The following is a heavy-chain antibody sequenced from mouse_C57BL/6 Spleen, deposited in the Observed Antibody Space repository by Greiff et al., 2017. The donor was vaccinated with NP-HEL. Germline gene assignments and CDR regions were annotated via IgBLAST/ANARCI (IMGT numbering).Heavy chain of an antibody. CDR2: IWTGGGT. CDR3: ARNYYGSSSTFDY. Sequence: VKVVESGPGLVAPSQSLSITCTVSGFSLPSYAISWVRQPPGKGLVWLGVIWTGGGTNYNSALKSRLSISKDNSKSQVFLQMNSLQTDDTARYYCARNYYGSSSTFDYWGQGTTLTVSS. CDR1: GFSLPSYA. D-gene: IGHD1-1*01. J-gene: IGHJ2*01. V-gene: IGHV2-9-1*01.